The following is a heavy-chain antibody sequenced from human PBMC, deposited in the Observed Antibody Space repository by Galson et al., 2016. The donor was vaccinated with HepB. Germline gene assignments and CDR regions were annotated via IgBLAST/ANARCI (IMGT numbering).Heavy chain of an antibody. CDR2: ISSDGSRK. J-gene: IGHJ5*02. Sequence: SLRLSCAASGFTFTSYAMHWVRQAPGKGLEWVAVISSDGSRKYYADSVKGRFTISREISKNTLYLQMNSLRTEDTAADYCARDERTLPTSENWFDPWGQGTLVTVSS. V-gene: IGHV3-30-3*01. CDR1: GFTFTSYA. CDR3: ARDERTLPTSENWFDP. D-gene: IGHD2/OR15-2a*01.